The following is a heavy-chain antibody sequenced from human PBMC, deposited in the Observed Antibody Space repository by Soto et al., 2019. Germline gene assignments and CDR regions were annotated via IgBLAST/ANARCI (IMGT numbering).Heavy chain of an antibody. V-gene: IGHV3-48*02. CDR3: AFDLRMVYAIDFDF. CDR1: GFTFSSDS. Sequence: PGGSLRLSCAASGFTFSSDSMNWVRQAPGKGLEWVSYISSSGSTIYYADSVKGRFTISRDNAKNSLYLQMNSLRDEDTAVYYCAFDLRMVYAIDFDFWGQGTLVTVSS. J-gene: IGHJ4*02. CDR2: ISSSGSTI. D-gene: IGHD2-8*01.